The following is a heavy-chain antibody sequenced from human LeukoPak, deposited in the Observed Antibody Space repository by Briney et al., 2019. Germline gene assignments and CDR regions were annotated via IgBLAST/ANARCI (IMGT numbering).Heavy chain of an antibody. J-gene: IGHJ4*02. CDR3: TTQGTGYYYFDY. CDR2: IKGITDGGTT. D-gene: IGHD3-9*01. CDR1: GFTFTNAW. V-gene: IGHV3-15*01. Sequence: GGSLRLSCAASGFTFTNAWMYWVRQAPGKGPEWVGRIKGITDGGTTDYAAPVKGRFTISRDVSKNTLYLQMNSLKTEDTAVYYCTTQGTGYYYFDYWGQGTLVTVSS.